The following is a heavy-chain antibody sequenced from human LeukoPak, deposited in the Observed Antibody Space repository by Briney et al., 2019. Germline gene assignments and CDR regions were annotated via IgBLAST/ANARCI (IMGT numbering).Heavy chain of an antibody. CDR1: GGSFSGYY. D-gene: IGHD3-3*01. CDR2: INHSGST. J-gene: IGHJ4*02. Sequence: KSSETLSLTCAVYGGSFSGYYWSWIRQPPGKGLEWIGEINHSGSTIYNPSLKSRVTISVDTSKNQFSLKLSSVTAADTAVYYCAEAGSGYCRYWGQGTLVTVSS. V-gene: IGHV4-34*01. CDR3: AEAGSGYCRY.